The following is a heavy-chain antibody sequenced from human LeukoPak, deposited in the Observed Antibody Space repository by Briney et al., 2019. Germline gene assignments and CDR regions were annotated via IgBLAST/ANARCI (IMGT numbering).Heavy chain of an antibody. CDR1: GYTFTSYG. CDR2: ISAYNGNT. D-gene: IGHD3-9*01. Sequence: GASVKVSSKASGYTFTSYGISWVRQAPGQGLEWMGWISAYNGNTNYAQKLQGRVTMTTDTSTSTAYMELRSLRSDDTAVYYCARDLDILTGYYIGGMDVWGQGTTVTVSS. V-gene: IGHV1-18*01. J-gene: IGHJ6*02. CDR3: ARDLDILTGYYIGGMDV.